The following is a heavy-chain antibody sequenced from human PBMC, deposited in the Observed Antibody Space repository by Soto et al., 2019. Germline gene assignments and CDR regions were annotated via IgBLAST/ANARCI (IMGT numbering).Heavy chain of an antibody. D-gene: IGHD3-9*01. J-gene: IGHJ3*02. CDR2: INHSGST. CDR1: GGSFSGYY. V-gene: IGHV4-34*01. CDR3: ARALILTGYYIHDAFDI. Sequence: SETLSLTCAVYGGSFSGYYWTWIRQPPGTGLEWIGEINHSGSTNYNPSLKSRVTISVDTSKNQFSLKLSSVTAADTAVYYCARALILTGYYIHDAFDIWGQGTMVTVSS.